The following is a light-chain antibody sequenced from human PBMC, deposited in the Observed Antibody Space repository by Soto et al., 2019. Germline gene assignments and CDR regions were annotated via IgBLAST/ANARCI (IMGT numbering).Light chain of an antibody. CDR1: SSDVGSYNL. J-gene: IGLJ2*01. Sequence: QSALTQPASVSGSPGQSITITCTGTSSDVGSYNLVSWYQQHPGKAPKVMIYEVSKRPSGVSNRFSGSKSDNTASLTISGLQSEDEADYYCCSYAGSNVVFGGGTKVTVL. CDR3: CSYAGSNVV. V-gene: IGLV2-23*02. CDR2: EVS.